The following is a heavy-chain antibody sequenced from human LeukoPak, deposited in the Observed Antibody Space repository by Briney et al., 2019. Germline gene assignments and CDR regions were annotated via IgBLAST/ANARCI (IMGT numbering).Heavy chain of an antibody. CDR3: ARGGRDGYTLYPFDY. J-gene: IGHJ4*02. CDR2: IYHSGST. CDR1: GGSISSGGYS. V-gene: IGHV4-30-2*01. D-gene: IGHD5-24*01. Sequence: PSQTLSLTCAVSGGSISSGGYSWSWIRQPPGKGLEWIGYIYHSGSTYYNPSLKSRVTISVDTSKNQLSLKLGSVTAADTAVYYCARGGRDGYTLYPFDYWGQGTLVTVSS.